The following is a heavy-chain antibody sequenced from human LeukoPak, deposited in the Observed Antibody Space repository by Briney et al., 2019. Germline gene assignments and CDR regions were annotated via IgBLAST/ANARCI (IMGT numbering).Heavy chain of an antibody. D-gene: IGHD2-2*01. V-gene: IGHV1-69*04. Sequence: SVKVSCKASGGTFSSYAISWVRQAPGQGLEWMGRIIPILGIANYAQKFQGRVTITADKSTSTAYMELSSLRSEDTAVYYCAKNPRLYCSSTSCYPDYWGQGTLVTVSS. CDR3: AKNPRLYCSSTSCYPDY. CDR1: GGTFSSYA. CDR2: IIPILGIA. J-gene: IGHJ4*02.